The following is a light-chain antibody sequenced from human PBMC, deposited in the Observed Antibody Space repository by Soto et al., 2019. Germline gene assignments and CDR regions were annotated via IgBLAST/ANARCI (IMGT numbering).Light chain of an antibody. V-gene: IGLV2-14*03. J-gene: IGLJ1*01. Sequence: SVVTHPSPVFGAPWAAVTLPPPGTHRDVGGYNYVSWYQQHPGKAPKLMIYDVSNRPSGVSNRFSGSKSGNTASLTISGLQAEDEADYYCSSYTSSSLHVFGTGTKSPS. CDR2: DVS. CDR1: HRDVGGYNY. CDR3: SSYTSSSLHV.